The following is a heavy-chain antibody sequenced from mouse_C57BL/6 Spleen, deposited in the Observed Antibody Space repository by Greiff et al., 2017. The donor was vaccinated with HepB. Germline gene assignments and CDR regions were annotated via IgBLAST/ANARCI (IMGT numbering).Heavy chain of an antibody. CDR2: ISNGGGST. J-gene: IGHJ3*01. CDR1: GFTFSDYY. Sequence: EVKLMESGGGLVQPGGSLKLSCAAPGFTFSDYYMYWVRQTPEKRLERVAYISNGGGSTYYQDTVKGRFAITREHAKNTLYLQMSRLKAEDPAIYYCARADSNSFPFAYWGQGTLVTVSA. D-gene: IGHD2-5*01. V-gene: IGHV5-12*01. CDR3: ARADSNSFPFAY.